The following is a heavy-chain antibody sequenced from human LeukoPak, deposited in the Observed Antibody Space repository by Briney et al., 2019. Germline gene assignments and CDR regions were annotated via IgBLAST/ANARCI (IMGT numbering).Heavy chain of an antibody. CDR2: IHPEGNEK. CDR1: GFTFSNFW. Sequence: QPGGSLRLSCAVSGFTFSNFWMSWVRQAPGRGLEWVANIHPEGNEKYHVESVKGRFTTSRDNAKNSLFLQMNGLRVEDTAVYYCARGDAFSGDHWGQGTLVTVSS. J-gene: IGHJ4*02. CDR3: ARGDAFSGDH. V-gene: IGHV3-7*04.